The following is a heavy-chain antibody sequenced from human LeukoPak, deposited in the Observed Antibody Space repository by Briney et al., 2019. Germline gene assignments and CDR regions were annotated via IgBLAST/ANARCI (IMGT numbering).Heavy chain of an antibody. CDR3: AREGAAAGPEDNWFDP. D-gene: IGHD6-13*01. J-gene: IGHJ5*02. CDR1: GYTFTGYH. V-gene: IGHV1-2*02. CDR2: INPNSGGT. Sequence: GASVKVSCKASGYTFTGYHMHWVRQAPGQGLEWMGWINPNSGGTNYAQKFQGRVTMTRDTSTSTVYMDLSSLKFEDTAVYYCAREGAAAGPEDNWFDPWGQGTLVTVSS.